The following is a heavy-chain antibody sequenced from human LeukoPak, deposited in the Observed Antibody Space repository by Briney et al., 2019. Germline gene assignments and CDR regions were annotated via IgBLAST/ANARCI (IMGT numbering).Heavy chain of an antibody. D-gene: IGHD1-26*01. CDR3: ARRGSYSIFDY. V-gene: IGHV3-7*01. CDR1: GFTFSSYW. J-gene: IGHJ4*02. Sequence: GGSLRLSCAASGFTFSSYWMSWVRQAPGKGLEWVANIKQDGSEKYYVDSVKGRFTISRDNAKDSLYLLMDSLRAEDTAVYFCARRGSYSIFDYWGQGTLVTVSS. CDR2: IKQDGSEK.